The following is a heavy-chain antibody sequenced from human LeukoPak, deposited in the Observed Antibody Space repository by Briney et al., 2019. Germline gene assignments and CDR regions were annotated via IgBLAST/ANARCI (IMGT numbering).Heavy chain of an antibody. Sequence: GGSLRLSCAASGFTFSSYGMHWVRQAPGKGLEWVAVISYDGSNKYYADSVKGRFTISRDNSKNTLYLQMDSLRAEDTAVYYCARIRDDYNPLDYWGQGTLVTVSS. CDR2: ISYDGSNK. CDR3: ARIRDDYNPLDY. D-gene: IGHD5-24*01. J-gene: IGHJ4*02. CDR1: GFTFSSYG. V-gene: IGHV3-30*03.